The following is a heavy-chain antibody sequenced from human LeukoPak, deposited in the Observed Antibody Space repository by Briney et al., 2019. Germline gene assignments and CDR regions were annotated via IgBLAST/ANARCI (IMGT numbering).Heavy chain of an antibody. CDR3: ARGSVAADY. CDR2: ISGSGGST. Sequence: GGSLRLSCAASGFTFSSYGMSWVRQAPGKGLEWVSAISGSGGSTYYSDSVKGRFTISRDNSKNTLYLQMNSLRAEDTAVYYCARGSVAADYWGQGTLVTVSS. J-gene: IGHJ4*02. CDR1: GFTFSSYG. V-gene: IGHV3-23*01. D-gene: IGHD6-19*01.